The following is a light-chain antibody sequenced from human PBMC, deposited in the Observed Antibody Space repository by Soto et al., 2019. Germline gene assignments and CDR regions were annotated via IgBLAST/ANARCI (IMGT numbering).Light chain of an antibody. Sequence: EIVLTQSPATLSLSPGERATLSCRASQSVSSYLAWYQQKPGQAPRLLIYDASNRATGIPARFSGSGSGTAFTLTISSLEPEDFAVYYCQQRSNWPRTFGQGTKVDIK. CDR2: DAS. J-gene: IGKJ1*01. CDR3: QQRSNWPRT. V-gene: IGKV3-11*01. CDR1: QSVSSY.